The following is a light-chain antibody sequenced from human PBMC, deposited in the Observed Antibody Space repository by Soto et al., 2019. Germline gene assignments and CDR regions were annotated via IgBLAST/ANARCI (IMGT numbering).Light chain of an antibody. CDR2: GAS. J-gene: IGKJ1*01. CDR3: QQYGSSPWT. CDR1: QSVTNSY. V-gene: IGKV3-20*01. Sequence: EIVLTQSPGTLSLSPGDRATLSCRASQSVTNSYIAWYQQKPGQAPRLLIYGASSRATGIPDRFTGSGSGTDFTLTITRLEPEDFAVYPCQQYGSSPWTFGQGTKVEIK.